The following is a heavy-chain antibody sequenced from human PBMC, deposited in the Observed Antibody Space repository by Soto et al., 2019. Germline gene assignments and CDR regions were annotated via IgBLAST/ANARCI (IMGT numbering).Heavy chain of an antibody. Sequence: PGGSLRLSCAASGFTFSSYSMNWVRQAPGKGLEWVSSISSSSSYIYYADSVKGRFTISRDNAKNSLYLQMNSLRAEDTAVYYCERDRGSSGYPSPFDYWGQGTLVTVSS. CDR1: GFTFSSYS. V-gene: IGHV3-21*01. CDR2: ISSSSSYI. J-gene: IGHJ4*02. D-gene: IGHD5-12*01. CDR3: ERDRGSSGYPSPFDY.